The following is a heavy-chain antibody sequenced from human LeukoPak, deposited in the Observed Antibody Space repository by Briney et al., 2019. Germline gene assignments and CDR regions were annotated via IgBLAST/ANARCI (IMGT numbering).Heavy chain of an antibody. D-gene: IGHD3-10*01. CDR3: ARGPGHFDY. J-gene: IGHJ4*02. CDR2: ISGSGGST. Sequence: GGSLRLSCAASGFTFSSYAMSWVRQAPGKGLEWVSAISGSGGSTYYADSVKGRFTISRDNSKNTLYLQMGSLRAEDMAVYYCARGPGHFDYWGQGTLVTVSS. V-gene: IGHV3-23*01. CDR1: GFTFSSYA.